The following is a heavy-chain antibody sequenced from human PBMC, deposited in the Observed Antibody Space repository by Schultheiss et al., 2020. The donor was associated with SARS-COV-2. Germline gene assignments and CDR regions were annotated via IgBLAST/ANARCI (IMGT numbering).Heavy chain of an antibody. CDR2: IHDSGIS. CDR1: GGSVSSGSYY. D-gene: IGHD6-19*01. J-gene: IGHJ4*02. CDR3: ARYGPVAMNTGAFDY. Sequence: SETLSLTCTVSGGSVSSGSYYWSWIRQPPGKGLEWIGFIHDSGISNSNPSLQSRVIIAVDTSKNHFSLKLASVTAADTATYYCARYGPVAMNTGAFDYWGQGTLVTVSS. V-gene: IGHV4-61*01.